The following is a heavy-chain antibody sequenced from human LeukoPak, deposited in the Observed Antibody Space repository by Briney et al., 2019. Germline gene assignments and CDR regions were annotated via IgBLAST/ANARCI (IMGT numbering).Heavy chain of an antibody. V-gene: IGHV3-66*01. CDR3: VKTYYYDSSGPGGAFDI. J-gene: IGHJ3*02. CDR2: IYSGGGT. CDR1: GFTVSRNC. D-gene: IGHD3-22*01. Sequence: GGSLRLSCAASGFTVSRNCMSWVRQAPGKGLEWVSVIYSGGGTYYADSVRGRFTISRDNSKNTVYLQMSSLRAEDTAVYYCVKTYYYDSSGPGGAFDIWGQGTMVTVSS.